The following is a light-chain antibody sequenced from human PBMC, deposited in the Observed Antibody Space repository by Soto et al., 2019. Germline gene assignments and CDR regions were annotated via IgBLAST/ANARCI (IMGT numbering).Light chain of an antibody. J-gene: IGKJ2*01. CDR3: QQYYRTPRYS. CDR1: QRILYSSNNKNY. Sequence: DIVMTQSPDSLAVSLGERATINCKSSQRILYSSNNKNYLAWYQQKTGQPPKRLIHWASTRESGVPDRFSGSVSGTDFGPTISALQAGDVAVYYCQQYYRTPRYSFGHGTKLVIK. CDR2: WAS. V-gene: IGKV4-1*01.